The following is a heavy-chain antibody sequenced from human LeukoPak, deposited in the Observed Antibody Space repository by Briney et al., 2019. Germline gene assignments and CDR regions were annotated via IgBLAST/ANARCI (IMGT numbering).Heavy chain of an antibody. D-gene: IGHD1/OR15-1a*01. Sequence: GGSLRLSCAASGFTFSNYAMSCVRQAPGKGLEWVSYIRSSSTRIYYADSVKGRFTVSRDNAKNSMYLQMTSLRAEDTAVYYCARVNKPADYEYYGLDVWGQGTTVTISS. CDR2: IRSSSTRI. CDR1: GFTFSNYA. CDR3: ARVNKPADYEYYGLDV. V-gene: IGHV3-48*01. J-gene: IGHJ6*02.